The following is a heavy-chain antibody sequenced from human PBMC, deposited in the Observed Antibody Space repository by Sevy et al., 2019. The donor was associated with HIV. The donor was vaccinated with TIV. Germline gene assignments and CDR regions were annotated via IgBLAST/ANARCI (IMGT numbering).Heavy chain of an antibody. V-gene: IGHV3-30-3*01. D-gene: IGHD2-2*01. CDR1: GFTFSSYA. CDR3: ARDIDIVVVPAASYYYGMDV. Sequence: GGSLRLSCAASGFTFSSYAMHWLRQAPGKGLEWVAVISYDGSNKYYADSVKGRFTISRDNSKNTLYLQMNSLRAEDTAVYYCARDIDIVVVPAASYYYGMDVWGQGTTVTVSS. CDR2: ISYDGSNK. J-gene: IGHJ6*02.